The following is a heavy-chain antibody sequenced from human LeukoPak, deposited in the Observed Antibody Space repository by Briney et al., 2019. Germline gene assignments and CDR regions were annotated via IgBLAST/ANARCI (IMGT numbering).Heavy chain of an antibody. J-gene: IGHJ4*02. Sequence: SETLSLTCAVSGGSFCGYYWSWIRQPPGKGLEWIGEINHSGSTNYNPSLKSRVTISVDTSKNQFSLKLSSVTAADTAVYYCARRGTVTQVFDYWGQGTLVTVSS. V-gene: IGHV4-34*01. CDR1: GGSFCGYY. CDR2: INHSGST. CDR3: ARRGTVTQVFDY. D-gene: IGHD4-17*01.